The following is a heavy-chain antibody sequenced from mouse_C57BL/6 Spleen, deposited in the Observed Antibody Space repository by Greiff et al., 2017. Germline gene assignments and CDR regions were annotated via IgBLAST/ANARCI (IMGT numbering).Heavy chain of an antibody. V-gene: IGHV1-19*01. CDR1: GYTFTDYY. J-gene: IGHJ4*01. CDR3: ARGDYDYDGYAMDY. D-gene: IGHD2-4*01. Sequence: EVQLQQSGPVLVKPGASVKMSCKASGYTFTDYYMNWVKQSHGKSLEWIGVINPYNGGTSYNQKFKGKATLTVDKSSSTAYMELNSLTSEDSAVYYCARGDYDYDGYAMDYWGQGTSVTVSS. CDR2: INPYNGGT.